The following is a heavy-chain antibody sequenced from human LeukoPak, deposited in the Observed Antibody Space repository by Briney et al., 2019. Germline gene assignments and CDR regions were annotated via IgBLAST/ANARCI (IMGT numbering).Heavy chain of an antibody. Sequence: PGGSLRLSCAASGFTFSSYSMNWVRQAPEKGLEWVSSISSSSYIYYADSVKGRFTISRDNAKNSLYLQMNSLRAEDTAVYYCARGGNYKQEDYWGQGTLVTVSS. J-gene: IGHJ4*02. CDR1: GFTFSSYS. CDR3: ARGGNYKQEDY. D-gene: IGHD4-23*01. V-gene: IGHV3-21*01. CDR2: ISSSSYI.